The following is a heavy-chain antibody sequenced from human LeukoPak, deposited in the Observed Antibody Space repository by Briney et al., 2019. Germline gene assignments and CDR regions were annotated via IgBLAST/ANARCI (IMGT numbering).Heavy chain of an antibody. CDR3: AREEDILTGYYLV. J-gene: IGHJ4*02. V-gene: IGHV3-74*01. CDR1: GFTFSSYW. CDR2: INSDGSST. Sequence: GSLRLSCAASGFTFSSYWMQWVRQAPGKGLVWVSRINSDGSSTSYADSVKGRFTISRDNAKNTLYLQMNSLRAEDTAVYYCAREEDILTGYYLVWGQGTLVTVSS. D-gene: IGHD3-9*01.